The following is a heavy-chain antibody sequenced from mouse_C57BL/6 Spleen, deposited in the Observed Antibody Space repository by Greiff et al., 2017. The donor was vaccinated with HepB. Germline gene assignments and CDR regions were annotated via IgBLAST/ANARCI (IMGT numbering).Heavy chain of an antibody. CDR1: GFTFSSYA. Sequence: DVMLVESGEGLVKPGGSLKLSCAASGFTFSSYAMSWVRQTPEKRLEWVAYISSGGDYIYYADTVKGRFTISRDNARNTLYLQKSSLKSEDTAMYYFTRRVEYHGSSSRVFLDYWGQGTTLTVSS. CDR2: ISSGGDYI. CDR3: TRRVEYHGSSSRVFLDY. D-gene: IGHD1-1*01. V-gene: IGHV5-9-1*02. J-gene: IGHJ2*01.